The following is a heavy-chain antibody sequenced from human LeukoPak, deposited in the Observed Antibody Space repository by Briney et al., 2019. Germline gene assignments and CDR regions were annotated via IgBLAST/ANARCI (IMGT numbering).Heavy chain of an antibody. CDR2: INPNSGGT. V-gene: IGHV1-2*02. D-gene: IGHD2-8*01. Sequence: ASVKVSCKTSGYTFTGYYMHWVRQAPGQELEWMGWINPNSGGTNYAQKFQGRVTMTRDTSISTAYMELSRLRSDDTAVYYCAREYCTNGVCYSLNWFDPWGQGTLVTVSS. CDR1: GYTFTGYY. CDR3: AREYCTNGVCYSLNWFDP. J-gene: IGHJ5*02.